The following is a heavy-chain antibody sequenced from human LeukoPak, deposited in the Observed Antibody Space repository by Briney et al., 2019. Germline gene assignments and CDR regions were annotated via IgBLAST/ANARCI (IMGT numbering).Heavy chain of an antibody. CDR1: GFTFSSYA. D-gene: IGHD6-19*01. Sequence: PGGSLRLSCAASGFTFSSYAMSWVRQAPGKGLEWVSAISGSGGSTYYADSVKGRFTISRDNSKNTLYLQMNSLRAEDTAVYYCANLAVAGLYYYYGMDVWGKGTTVTVSS. CDR3: ANLAVAGLYYYYGMDV. V-gene: IGHV3-23*01. CDR2: ISGSGGST. J-gene: IGHJ6*04.